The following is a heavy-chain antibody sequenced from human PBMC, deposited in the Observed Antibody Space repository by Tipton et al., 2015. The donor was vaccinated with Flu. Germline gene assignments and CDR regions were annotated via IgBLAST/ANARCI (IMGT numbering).Heavy chain of an antibody. CDR3: ATLGNSGTDGFDI. Sequence: SLRLSCTASGFSVSDAYMTWVRQAPGKGLQWVSVIYRGGTTYVADSVKGRCTISRDNSKNTLYLQWNSLTTEDTAVYYCATLGNSGTDGFDIWGQGTMVTISS. CDR2: IYRGGTT. J-gene: IGHJ3*02. CDR1: GFSVSDAY. D-gene: IGHD5-12*01. V-gene: IGHV3-66*02.